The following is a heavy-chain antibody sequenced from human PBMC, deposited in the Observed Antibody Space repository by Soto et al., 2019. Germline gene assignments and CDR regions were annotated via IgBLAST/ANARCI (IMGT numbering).Heavy chain of an antibody. CDR1: GYTFTSYG. J-gene: IGHJ6*02. CDR3: ARGVLMVYADDIYYYYGMDV. D-gene: IGHD2-8*01. Sequence: ASVKVSCKASGYTFTSYGISWVRQAPGQGLEWMGWISAYNGNTNYAQKLQGRVTMTTDTSTSTAYMELRSLRSDDTAVYYCARGVLMVYADDIYYYYGMDVWGQGTTVTVSS. V-gene: IGHV1-18*01. CDR2: ISAYNGNT.